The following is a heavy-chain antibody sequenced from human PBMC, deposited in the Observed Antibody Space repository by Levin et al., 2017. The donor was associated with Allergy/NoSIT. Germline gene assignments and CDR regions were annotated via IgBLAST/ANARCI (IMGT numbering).Heavy chain of an antibody. V-gene: IGHV3-53*01. CDR2: IYSGGST. J-gene: IGHJ6*02. D-gene: IGHD2-15*01. Sequence: TGGSLRLSCAASGFTVSSNYMSWVRQAPGKGLEWVSVIYSGGSTYYADSVKGRFTISRDKSKNTLYLQMNSLRAEDTAVYYCARDCSGGSCYGNYGNYYYGMDVWGQGTTVTVSS. CDR3: ARDCSGGSCYGNYGNYYYGMDV. CDR1: GFTVSSNY.